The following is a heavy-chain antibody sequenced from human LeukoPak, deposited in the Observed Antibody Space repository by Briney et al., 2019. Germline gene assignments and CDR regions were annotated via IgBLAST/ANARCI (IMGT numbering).Heavy chain of an antibody. V-gene: IGHV3-74*01. CDR1: GFTYSNYW. CDR2: INPDGTTT. J-gene: IGHJ5*02. CDR3: AKDLSWNTADR. Sequence: GGSLRLSCVGSGFTYSNYWMHWVRQAPGKGPVWASRINPDGTTTDYADSVKGRFTISRDNAKNLLYLQMNGLRADDTAVYYCAKDLSWNTADRRGQGTLVTVSS. D-gene: IGHD1/OR15-1a*01.